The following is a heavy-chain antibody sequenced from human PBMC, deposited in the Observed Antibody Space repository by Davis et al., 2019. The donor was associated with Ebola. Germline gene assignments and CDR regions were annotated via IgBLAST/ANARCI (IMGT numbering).Heavy chain of an antibody. CDR2: INAGNGNT. CDR3: TRDAVVAAEFDAFDI. D-gene: IGHD2-15*01. J-gene: IGHJ3*02. V-gene: IGHV1-3*01. CDR1: GYTFTNYA. Sequence: ASVKVSCKASGYTFTNYAIHWVRQAPGQRLEWMGWINAGNGNTKYSQKLQGRVTMTTDTSTSTAYMELRSLRSDDTAVYYCTRDAVVAAEFDAFDIWGQGTMVTVSS.